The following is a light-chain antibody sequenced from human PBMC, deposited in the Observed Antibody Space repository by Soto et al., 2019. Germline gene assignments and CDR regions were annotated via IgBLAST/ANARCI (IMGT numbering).Light chain of an antibody. V-gene: IGLV2-23*01. Sequence: QSALTQPVSVSGSPGQSITISCTGTSSDVGSYNFVSWFQQHPGKVPKLIIYEGTERPSGVSNRFSASKSGNTASLTISGLQPEDEADYYCCSYAGPSTIFGGGTKRTVL. CDR3: CSYAGPSTI. CDR1: SSDVGSYNF. CDR2: EGT. J-gene: IGLJ2*01.